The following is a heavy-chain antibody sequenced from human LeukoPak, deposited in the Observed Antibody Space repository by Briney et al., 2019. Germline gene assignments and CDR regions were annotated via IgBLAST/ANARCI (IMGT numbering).Heavy chain of an antibody. V-gene: IGHV3-30*02. CDR3: AKSLSSGSYLNALDI. Sequence: GGSLRLSCAASGFTFSSYAMSWVRQAPGKGLEWVAFIRYDGSNKYYADSVKGRFTISRDNSKNTLYLQMNSLRAEDTAVYYCAKSLSSGSYLNALDIWGQGTMVTVSS. CDR2: IRYDGSNK. CDR1: GFTFSSYA. D-gene: IGHD1-26*01. J-gene: IGHJ3*02.